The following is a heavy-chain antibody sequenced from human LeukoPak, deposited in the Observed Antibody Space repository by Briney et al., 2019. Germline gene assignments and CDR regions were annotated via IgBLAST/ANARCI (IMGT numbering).Heavy chain of an antibody. CDR2: INSDGTTT. CDR1: GFSFSNSW. CDR3: ASDPYVANFWTGYPHY. Sequence: GGSLRLSCAASGFSFSNSWMHWVRQAPGKGLVWVSRINSDGTTTYYADSVKGRFTISRDNAKNTLFLQMNSLRPEDTALYYCASDPYVANFWTGYPHYWGQGTLVTVSS. D-gene: IGHD3/OR15-3a*01. V-gene: IGHV3-74*01. J-gene: IGHJ4*02.